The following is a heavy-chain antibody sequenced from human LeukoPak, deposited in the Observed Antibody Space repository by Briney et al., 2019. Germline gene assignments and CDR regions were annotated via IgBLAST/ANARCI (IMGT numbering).Heavy chain of an antibody. CDR1: GYTFTSYG. CDR3: AISPGDYDFWSGYLL. J-gene: IGHJ4*02. Sequence: ASVKVSCKASGYTFTSYGISWVRQAPGQGLEWMGWISGYNGNTNYAQKLQGRVTMTTDTSTSTDYMELRSLRSDDTAVYYCAISPGDYDFWSGYLLWGQGTLVTVSS. V-gene: IGHV1-18*01. CDR2: ISGYNGNT. D-gene: IGHD3-3*01.